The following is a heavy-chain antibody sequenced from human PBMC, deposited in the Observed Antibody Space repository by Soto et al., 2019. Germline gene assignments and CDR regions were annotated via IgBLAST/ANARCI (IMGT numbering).Heavy chain of an antibody. V-gene: IGHV3-30*18. Sequence: GGSLRLSCAASGFTFSSYGMHWVRQAPGKGLEWVAVISYDGSNKYYADSVKGRFTISRDNSKNTLYLQMNSLRAEDTAVYYCAKDPKWEQYLDYYYGMDVWGQGTTVTVSS. J-gene: IGHJ6*02. CDR2: ISYDGSNK. D-gene: IGHD1-26*01. CDR3: AKDPKWEQYLDYYYGMDV. CDR1: GFTFSSYG.